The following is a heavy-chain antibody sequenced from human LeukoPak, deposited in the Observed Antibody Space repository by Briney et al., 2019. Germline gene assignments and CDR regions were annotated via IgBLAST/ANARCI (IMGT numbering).Heavy chain of an antibody. V-gene: IGHV4-59*11. J-gene: IGHJ4*02. Sequence: SETLSLTCTLSGDSISGHYWSWVRQAPGKGLEWIGYIYSSGLISYNPSLKTRVAISDDPPKNQISLNLTSVTAADTALYYCAGGTTPGVFWGQGTLATVSS. D-gene: IGHD3-10*01. CDR3: AGGTTPGVF. CDR2: IYSSGLI. CDR1: GDSISGHY.